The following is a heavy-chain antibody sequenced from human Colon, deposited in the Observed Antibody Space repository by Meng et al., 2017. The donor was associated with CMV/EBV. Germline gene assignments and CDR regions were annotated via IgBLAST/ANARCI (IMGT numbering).Heavy chain of an antibody. D-gene: IGHD2-21*02. CDR3: ARDLGLPHFVGVTPIQGWFDP. CDR2: IFQSGST. Sequence: GSLRLSCNVSGGSVSGSSYYWGWIRQPPGKGLEWIGSIFQSGSTYYNPSLKSRVTISLDTPKNQFSLKLTSVTAADTAVYYCARDLGLPHFVGVTPIQGWFDPWGQGTLVTVSS. CDR1: GGSVSGSSYY. J-gene: IGHJ5*02. V-gene: IGHV4-39*07.